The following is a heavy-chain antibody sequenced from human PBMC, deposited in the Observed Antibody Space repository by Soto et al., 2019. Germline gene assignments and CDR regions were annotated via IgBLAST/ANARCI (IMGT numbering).Heavy chain of an antibody. CDR1: GGSFSGYY. Sequence: SETLSLTCAVYGGSFSGYYWSWIRQPPGKGLEWIGEINHSGSTNYNPSIKSRVTISVDTSKNQYSLKLSSVTAAVTAVYYCARKYGYCSSTSCSHWFDPWGQGTLVTDSS. CDR2: INHSGST. CDR3: ARKYGYCSSTSCSHWFDP. V-gene: IGHV4-34*01. J-gene: IGHJ5*02. D-gene: IGHD2-2*03.